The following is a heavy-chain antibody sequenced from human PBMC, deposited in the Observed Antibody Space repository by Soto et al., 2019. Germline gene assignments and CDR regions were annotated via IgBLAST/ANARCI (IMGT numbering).Heavy chain of an antibody. D-gene: IGHD6-13*01. V-gene: IGHV3-23*01. CDR2: IVGICGST. CDR1: GFTFITYA. CDR3: AKDQPQPVTGFDY. J-gene: IGHJ4*02. Sequence: GGSLRLSCAASGFTFITYAIGWARQAPWKVLELVSGIVGICGSTYYADSVKGRFGISRYDSKNRLYLQMHSLRVEGTALYYCAKDQPQPVTGFDYWGQGIMVTVSS.